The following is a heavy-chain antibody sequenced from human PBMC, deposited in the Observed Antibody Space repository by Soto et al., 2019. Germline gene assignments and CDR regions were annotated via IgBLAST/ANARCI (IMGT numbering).Heavy chain of an antibody. Sequence: SETLSLTCTVSGGSISSGDYYWSWIRQPPGKGLEWIGYIYYSGSTYYNPSLKSRVTISVDTSKNQFSLKLSSVTSTDTAVYYCARGHTYYYDSSCSFDYWGQGTLVTVSS. CDR3: ARGHTYYYDSSCSFDY. D-gene: IGHD3-22*01. J-gene: IGHJ4*02. CDR2: IYYSGST. CDR1: GGSISSGDYY. V-gene: IGHV4-30-4*01.